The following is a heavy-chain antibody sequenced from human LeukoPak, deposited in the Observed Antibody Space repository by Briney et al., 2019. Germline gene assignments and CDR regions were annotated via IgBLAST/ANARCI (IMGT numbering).Heavy chain of an antibody. CDR1: GYSFTSYW. Sequence: PGESLKISCKGSGYSFTSYWIGWVRQVPGKGLEWMGIIYPGDSDTRYSPSFQGQVTISADKSISTAYLQWTSLKASDTAMYYCARQINYDILTGYSGVSNWFDPWGQGTLVTVSS. D-gene: IGHD3-9*01. CDR2: IYPGDSDT. V-gene: IGHV5-51*01. J-gene: IGHJ5*02. CDR3: ARQINYDILTGYSGVSNWFDP.